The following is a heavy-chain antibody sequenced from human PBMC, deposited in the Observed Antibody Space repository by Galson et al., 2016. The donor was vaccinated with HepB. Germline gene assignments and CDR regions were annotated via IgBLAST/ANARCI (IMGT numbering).Heavy chain of an antibody. CDR1: GFTFSTYG. CDR2: ISGSGGST. CDR3: ARVITMVRGILKQRDYYGMDV. V-gene: IGHV3-23*01. J-gene: IGHJ6*02. D-gene: IGHD3-10*01. Sequence: SLRLSCAAPGFTFSTYGMSWVRQAPGKGLEWVSVISGSGGSTYYADSVKGRFTISRDNSKNTLYLQMNSLRAEDTAVYYCARVITMVRGILKQRDYYGMDVWDQGTTVTVSS.